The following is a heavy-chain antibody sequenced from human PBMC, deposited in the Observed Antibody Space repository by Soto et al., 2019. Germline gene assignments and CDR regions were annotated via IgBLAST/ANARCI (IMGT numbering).Heavy chain of an antibody. Sequence: SETLSLTCAVYGGSFSCYYWSWIRQPPGKGLEWIGEINHSGSTNYNPSLKSRVTISVDTSKNQFSLKLSSVTAADTAVYYCARVGRGYSYGYGAGWFDPWGQGTLVTVSS. CDR2: INHSGST. D-gene: IGHD5-18*01. CDR3: ARVGRGYSYGYGAGWFDP. CDR1: GGSFSCYY. J-gene: IGHJ5*02. V-gene: IGHV4-34*01.